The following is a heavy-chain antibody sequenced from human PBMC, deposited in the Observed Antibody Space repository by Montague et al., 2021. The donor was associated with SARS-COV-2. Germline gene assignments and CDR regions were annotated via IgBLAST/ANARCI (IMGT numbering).Heavy chain of an antibody. Sequence: SETLSLTCTVSGGSISGFYWSWIRQPPGKGLEWIGYIYYSGSTKYNSSLESRVAVSVDRSKNQVSLKLTSVTAADTAVYYCARLLRSCTNGVCRTYYYYALDVWGQGTTVTVSS. CDR1: GGSISGFY. CDR2: IYYSGST. D-gene: IGHD2-8*01. V-gene: IGHV4-59*01. CDR3: ARLLRSCTNGVCRTYYYYALDV. J-gene: IGHJ6*02.